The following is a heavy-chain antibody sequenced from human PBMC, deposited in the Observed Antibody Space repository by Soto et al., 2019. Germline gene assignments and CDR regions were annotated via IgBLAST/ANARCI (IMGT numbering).Heavy chain of an antibody. CDR1: GGTFYTYT. CDR3: ARIPRYSFPTSDDLDS. J-gene: IGHJ4*02. CDR2: ITPIYPTT. V-gene: IGHV1-69*13. Sequence: SVKVSCKASGGTFYTYTFSWVRQAPRQGLEWMGSITPIYPTTNYAEKFQGRLTVTADGSTNTAYMELNSLTSEDTAVYYCARIPRYSFPTSDDLDSWGQGTLVTVSS. D-gene: IGHD5-18*01.